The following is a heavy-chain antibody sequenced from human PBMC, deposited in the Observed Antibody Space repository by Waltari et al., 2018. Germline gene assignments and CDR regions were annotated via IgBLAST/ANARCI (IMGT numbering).Heavy chain of an antibody. Sequence: QLQLQESGPGLVKPSETLSLTCTVSGGSISSCSYYWGWIRQPPGKGLEWIGSIYYSGSTYYNPSLKSRVTISVDTSKNQFSLKLSSVTAADTAVYYCARQKGRGFLEWIPITGWGQGTLVTVSS. D-gene: IGHD3-3*01. V-gene: IGHV4-39*01. CDR1: GGSISSCSYY. CDR2: IYYSGST. CDR3: ARQKGRGFLEWIPITG. J-gene: IGHJ4*02.